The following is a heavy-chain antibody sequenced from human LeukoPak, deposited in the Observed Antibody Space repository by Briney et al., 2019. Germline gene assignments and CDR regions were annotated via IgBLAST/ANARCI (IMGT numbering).Heavy chain of an antibody. CDR2: IYYSGGT. V-gene: IGHV4-39*07. CDR1: GGSISSSSYY. CDR3: ARVSSSSMITFGGVIVTPSGWFDP. J-gene: IGHJ5*02. Sequence: ASETLSLTCTVSGGSISSSSYYWGWIRQPPGKGLEWIGSIYYSGGTYYNPSLKSRVTISVDTSKNQFSLKLSSVTAADTAVYYCARVSSSSMITFGGVIVTPSGWFDPWGQGTLVTVSS. D-gene: IGHD3-16*02.